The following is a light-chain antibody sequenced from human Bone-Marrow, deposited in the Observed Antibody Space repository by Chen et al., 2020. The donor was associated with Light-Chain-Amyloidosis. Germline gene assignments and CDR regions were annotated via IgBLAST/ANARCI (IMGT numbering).Light chain of an antibody. CDR2: DDS. V-gene: IGLV3-21*02. CDR3: QVWDRSSDRPV. Sequence: SYVLTQSSSASVAPGPTATIACGGNNIGSTSVHWYQQTPGQAPLLVVYDDSDRPSGIPQRLSGSNSGNTATLTISRVEAGDEADYYCQVWDRSSDRPVFGGGTKLTVL. CDR1: NIGSTS. J-gene: IGLJ3*02.